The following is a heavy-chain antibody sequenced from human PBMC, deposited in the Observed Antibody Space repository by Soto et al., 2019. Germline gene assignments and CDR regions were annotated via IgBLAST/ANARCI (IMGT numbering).Heavy chain of an antibody. D-gene: IGHD3-3*01. CDR3: ASGVVIIPPYYYGMDV. CDR2: IIPIFGTA. V-gene: IGHV1-69*13. J-gene: IGHJ6*02. CDR1: GGTFSSYA. Sequence: SVEVSCKACGGTFSSYAISWVRQAPGQGLEWMGGIIPIFGTANYAQKFQGRVTITADESTSTAYMELSSLRSEDTAVYYCASGVVIIPPYYYGMDVWGQGTTVNVSS.